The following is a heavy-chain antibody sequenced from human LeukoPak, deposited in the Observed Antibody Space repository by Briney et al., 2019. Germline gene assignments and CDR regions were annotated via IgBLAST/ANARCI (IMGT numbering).Heavy chain of an antibody. CDR2: ISGSGGST. Sequence: GGSLRLSCAASGFTFSSYAMSWVRQAPGKGLEWVSAISGSGGSTYYADSVKGRFTISRDNSKNTLYLQMNSLRAEDTAVYYCARGGTYNYDSSGYSYYFDYWGQGTLVTVSS. CDR1: GFTFSSYA. J-gene: IGHJ4*02. D-gene: IGHD3-22*01. V-gene: IGHV3-23*01. CDR3: ARGGTYNYDSSGYSYYFDY.